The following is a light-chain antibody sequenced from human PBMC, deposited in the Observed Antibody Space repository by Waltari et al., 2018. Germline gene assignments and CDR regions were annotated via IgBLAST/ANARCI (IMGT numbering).Light chain of an antibody. V-gene: IGKV3-20*01. J-gene: IGKJ1*01. CDR2: DAY. CDR1: ESVSRY. CDR3: QKYVNLPAT. Sequence: EIVLTQSPDTLSLSPGDRATLSCRASESVSRYLAWYQQKPGQAPRLLIYDAYRRATGIPDRFSGSGSGTDFSLTISRLEPEDFAVYYCQKYVNLPATFGQGTKVEIK.